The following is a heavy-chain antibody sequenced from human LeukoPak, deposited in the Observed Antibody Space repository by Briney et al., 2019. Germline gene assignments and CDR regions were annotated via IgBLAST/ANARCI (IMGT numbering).Heavy chain of an antibody. CDR2: ISYDGSNK. CDR3: ARDKSIAEHGGFDY. V-gene: IGHV3-30-3*01. Sequence: GGSLRLSCAASGFTFSSYAMHWVRQAPGKGLEWVAVISYDGSNKYYADSVKGRFTISRDNSKNTLYLQMNSLRAEDTAVYYCARDKSIAEHGGFDYWGQGTLVTVSS. CDR1: GFTFSSYA. D-gene: IGHD6-6*01. J-gene: IGHJ4*02.